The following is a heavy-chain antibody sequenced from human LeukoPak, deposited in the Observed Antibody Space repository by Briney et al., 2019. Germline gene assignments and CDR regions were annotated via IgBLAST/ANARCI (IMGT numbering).Heavy chain of an antibody. D-gene: IGHD1-26*01. Sequence: GGSLRLSCTACRFTFSSYSMNWVRQAPGKGLEWISSISSSSSYIYYADSVKGRFTISRDNAKNSLYLQMNSLRAEDTAVYYCARAGYSVSYGAFGIWGQGTMVTVSS. V-gene: IGHV3-21*01. CDR3: ARAGYSVSYGAFGI. CDR1: RFTFSSYS. CDR2: ISSSSSYI. J-gene: IGHJ3*02.